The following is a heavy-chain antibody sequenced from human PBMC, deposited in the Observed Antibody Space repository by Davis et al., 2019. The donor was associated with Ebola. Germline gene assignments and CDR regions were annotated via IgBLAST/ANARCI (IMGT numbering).Heavy chain of an antibody. V-gene: IGHV3-53*01. CDR3: ARDLPTVELAFDD. CDR2: IYSGGTS. CDR1: GFPVSSNY. D-gene: IGHD4-11*01. Sequence: PGGSLRLSCAASGFPVSSNYMSWVRQAPGKGLEWVSVIYSGGTSYYADSVKGRFTISRDSSENTLYLQMNSLRAEDTAVYYCARDLPTVELAFDDWGQGTLVTVSS. J-gene: IGHJ4*02.